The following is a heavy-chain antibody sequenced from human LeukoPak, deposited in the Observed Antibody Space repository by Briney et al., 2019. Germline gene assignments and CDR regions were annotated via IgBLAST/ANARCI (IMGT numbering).Heavy chain of an antibody. Sequence: SETLSLTCTVSGGSISSSSFYWGWIRQPPGKGLEWIGSIYYSGSTYYNPSLKSRVTISVDTSKNQFSLKLSSVTAADTAVYYRARRPVASSYNWFDPWGQGTLVTVSS. CDR3: ARRPVASSYNWFDP. CDR2: IYYSGST. J-gene: IGHJ5*02. D-gene: IGHD5-12*01. CDR1: GGSISSSSFY. V-gene: IGHV4-39*01.